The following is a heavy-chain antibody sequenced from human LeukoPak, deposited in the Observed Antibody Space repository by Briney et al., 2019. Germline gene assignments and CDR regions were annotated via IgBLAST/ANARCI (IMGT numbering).Heavy chain of an antibody. J-gene: IGHJ5*02. CDR3: ARRIWP. Sequence: PSETLSLTCTVPGGSINSYYWNWIRQPPGKGLEWIGYIHSSGTTSYTPSLKSRVTISLDTSKNQFSLKLSSVTAADTAVYYCARRIWPWGQGTLVTVSS. V-gene: IGHV4-59*01. CDR1: GGSINSYY. CDR2: IHSSGTT.